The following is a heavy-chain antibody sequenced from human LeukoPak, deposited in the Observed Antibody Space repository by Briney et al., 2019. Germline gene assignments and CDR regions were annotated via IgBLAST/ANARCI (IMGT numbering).Heavy chain of an antibody. CDR1: GFTFGDYA. J-gene: IGHJ4*02. V-gene: IGHV3-49*03. CDR2: IRSKAYGGTT. D-gene: IGHD3-10*01. Sequence: GGSLRLSCTASGFTFGDYAMSWFRQAPGKGLEGVGFIRSKAYGGTTEYAASVKGRFTISRDDSKSIAYLQTNSLKNEDTAVYYCTRDHRGYYGSGSPDYWGQGTMVTVSS. CDR3: TRDHRGYYGSGSPDY.